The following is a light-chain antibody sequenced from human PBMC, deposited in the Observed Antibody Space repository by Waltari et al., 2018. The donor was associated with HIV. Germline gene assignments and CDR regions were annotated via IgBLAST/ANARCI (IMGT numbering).Light chain of an antibody. CDR1: SGSVSTSYY. J-gene: IGLJ3*02. CDR2: STN. V-gene: IGLV8-61*01. CDR3: VLYMGSGIWV. Sequence: QTVVTQEPSFSVSPGGTVTLTCGLSSGSVSTSYYHSWYQQTPDPAPRTLIYSTNTRSSGVPDRFSGSILGNKAALTITGAQADDESDYYCVLYMGSGIWVFGGGTKLTVL.